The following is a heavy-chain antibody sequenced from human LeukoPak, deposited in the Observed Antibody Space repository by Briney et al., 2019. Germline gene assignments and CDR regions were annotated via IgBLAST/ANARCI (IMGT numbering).Heavy chain of an antibody. D-gene: IGHD3-9*01. V-gene: IGHV3-23*01. Sequence: GGSLRLSCAASGFTFSSYAMSWVRQAPGKGLEWVSVISGSGGSTYYTDSVKGRFTISRDNAKNSLYLQMNSLRAEDTAVYYCAMNFDWLPSRVDYWGQGTLVTVSS. CDR3: AMNFDWLPSRVDY. CDR1: GFTFSSYA. J-gene: IGHJ4*02. CDR2: ISGSGGST.